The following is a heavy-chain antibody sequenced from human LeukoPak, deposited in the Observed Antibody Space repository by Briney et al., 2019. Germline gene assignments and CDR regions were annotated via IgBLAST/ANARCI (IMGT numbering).Heavy chain of an antibody. CDR2: ISGSGGST. J-gene: IGHJ5*02. CDR3: AKDLSYDFWSGYRPPVNWFDP. D-gene: IGHD3-3*01. Sequence: PGGSLRLSCAASGFTFSSYAMSWVRQAPGKGLEWVSAISGSGGSTYYADSVKGRFTISRDNSKNTLYLQMNSLRAEDTAVYYCAKDLSYDFWSGYRPPVNWFDPWGQGTLVTVSS. CDR1: GFTFSSYA. V-gene: IGHV3-23*01.